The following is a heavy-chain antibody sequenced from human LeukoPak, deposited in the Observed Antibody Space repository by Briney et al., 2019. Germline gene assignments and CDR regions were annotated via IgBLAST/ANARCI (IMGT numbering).Heavy chain of an antibody. CDR1: GFTFSSYA. Sequence: PGGSLRLSCAASGFTFSSYAMSWVRQAPGKGLECVSAISGSGGSTYYADSVTGRFTISRDNSKNTLYLQMTSLRAEDTAVYSCVRGHGWFDPWGQGTLVTVSS. V-gene: IGHV3-23*01. CDR2: ISGSGGST. CDR3: VRGHGWFDP. J-gene: IGHJ5*02.